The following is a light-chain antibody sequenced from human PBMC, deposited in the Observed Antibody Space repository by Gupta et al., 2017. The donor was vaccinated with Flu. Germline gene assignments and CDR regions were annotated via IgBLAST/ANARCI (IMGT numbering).Light chain of an antibody. J-gene: IGKJ4*01. V-gene: IGKV1-33*01. CDR2: DAS. Sequence: PSSLSASVGDRLTISCQASQGITNYLNWYQQKPGKAPKLLIYDASNLETGVPSRFSGSGSGTDFTFSISSLQPEDVATYYCQQYDSLPVTFGGGTKVEIK. CDR1: QGITNY. CDR3: QQYDSLPVT.